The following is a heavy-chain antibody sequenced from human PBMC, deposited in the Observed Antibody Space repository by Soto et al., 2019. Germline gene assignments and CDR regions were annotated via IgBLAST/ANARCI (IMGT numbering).Heavy chain of an antibody. CDR2: IYPGDSDT. CDR1: GYTFTSYW. J-gene: IGHJ4*02. Sequence: GESLKIFCKGSGYTFTSYWIAWVRQMPGKGLEWMGIIYPGDSDTRYSPSFQGQVSISADKSISTAYLQWSSLKASDTAMYYCARQDGSALYYFDYWGQGTLVTVSS. V-gene: IGHV5-51*01. D-gene: IGHD6-19*01. CDR3: ARQDGSALYYFDY.